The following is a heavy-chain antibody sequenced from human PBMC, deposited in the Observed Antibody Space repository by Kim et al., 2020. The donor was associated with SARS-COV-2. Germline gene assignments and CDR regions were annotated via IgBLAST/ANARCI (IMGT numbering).Heavy chain of an antibody. V-gene: IGHV4-39*01. J-gene: IGHJ4*02. Sequence: SETLSLTCTVSGGSISSSFNYWGWIRQPPGKGLEWIGSVYHSGSTYDRPSLKSRVTVSVDTSKNEFYLKVTSVTAADTAVYFCARLPHDSSGYVDSWGPGILVTVSS. CDR2: VYHSGST. CDR3: ARLPHDSSGYVDS. D-gene: IGHD3-22*01. CDR1: GGSISSSFNY.